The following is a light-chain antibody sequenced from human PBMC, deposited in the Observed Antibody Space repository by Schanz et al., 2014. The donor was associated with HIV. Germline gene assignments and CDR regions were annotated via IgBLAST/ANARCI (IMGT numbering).Light chain of an antibody. CDR3: SSYTSSSTLDVV. CDR1: SRDIGGFKY. V-gene: IGLV2-14*03. CDR2: YVS. Sequence: QSALTQPASVSGSPGQSITISYTGPSRDIGGFKYKFVSCYQQNPGKAPKLMICYVSNRPSGVSNRFSGSKSGNTASLTISGLQAEDEADYYCSSYTSSSTLDVVFGGGTKLTVL. J-gene: IGLJ2*01.